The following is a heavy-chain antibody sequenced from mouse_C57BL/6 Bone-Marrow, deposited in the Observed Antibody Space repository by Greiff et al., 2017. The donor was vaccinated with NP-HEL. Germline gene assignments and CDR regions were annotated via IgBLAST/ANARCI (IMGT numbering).Heavy chain of an antibody. Sequence: QVHVKQPGAELVKPGASVKMSCKASGYTFTSYWITWVKQRPGQGLEWIGDIYPGSGSTNYNEKFKSKATLTVDTSSSTAYMQLSSLTSEDSAVYYCAREGIYYEYDGFAYWGQGTLVTVSA. CDR1: GYTFTSYW. CDR2: IYPGSGST. CDR3: AREGIYYEYDGFAY. D-gene: IGHD2-4*01. V-gene: IGHV1-55*01. J-gene: IGHJ3*01.